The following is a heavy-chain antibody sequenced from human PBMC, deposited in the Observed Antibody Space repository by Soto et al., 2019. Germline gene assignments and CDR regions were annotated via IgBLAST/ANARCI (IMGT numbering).Heavy chain of an antibody. D-gene: IGHD2-21*02. V-gene: IGHV3-33*01. J-gene: IGHJ4*02. CDR1: GFIFGRFG. Sequence: QVQLVESGGGVVQPGSSLKLSCAASGFIFGRFGMHWVRQPPGKGLEWVAVIWNDGSNKLYADSVQGRCTISRDNSQNALYLEMDSLRAEDTAVYYCARYHEIGFGDSVPAGFDYWCQGTLVTVSS. CDR2: IWNDGSNK. CDR3: ARYHEIGFGDSVPAGFDY.